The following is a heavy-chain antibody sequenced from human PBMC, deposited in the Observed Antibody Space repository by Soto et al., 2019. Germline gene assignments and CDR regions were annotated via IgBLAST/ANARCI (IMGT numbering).Heavy chain of an antibody. CDR3: ARVSTLGYCSGGSCYRIDS. Sequence: QVQLQESGPGLVKPSQTLSLTCTVSGGSINSGGYYWSWIRQHPGKGLEWIGCIYYSGNTYYNPSLKSRVTISVDTSMNHFSLKLSSVTAADTAVYYCARVSTLGYCSGGSCYRIDSWGQGTLLTVSS. D-gene: IGHD2-15*01. J-gene: IGHJ4*02. CDR1: GGSINSGGYY. CDR2: IYYSGNT. V-gene: IGHV4-31*03.